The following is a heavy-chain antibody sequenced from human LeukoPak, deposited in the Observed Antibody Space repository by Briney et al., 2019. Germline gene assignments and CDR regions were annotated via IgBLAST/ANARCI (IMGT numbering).Heavy chain of an antibody. CDR2: ISDGGT. D-gene: IGHD3-3*01. CDR3: AKDRISGDPKFFDL. CDR1: GFTFSTYA. V-gene: IGHV3-23*01. J-gene: IGHJ2*01. Sequence: PGGSLRLSCAASGFTFSTYAMSWVRQAPGKGLEWVSAISDGGTYYADSVKGRFTISRDSSKITLYLQMNSLRAEDTALYYCAKDRISGDPKFFDLWGRGTLVTVSS.